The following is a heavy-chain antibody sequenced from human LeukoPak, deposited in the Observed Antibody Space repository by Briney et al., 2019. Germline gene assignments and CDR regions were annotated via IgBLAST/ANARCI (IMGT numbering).Heavy chain of an antibody. CDR3: ASRGGTRLYYYYMDV. J-gene: IGHJ6*03. Sequence: ASVKVSCKASGYTFTSYYMHWVRQAPGQGLEWMGIINPSGGSTSYAQKFQGRVTMTRDMSTGTVYMELSSLRSEDTAVYYCASRGGTRLYYYYMDVWGKGTTVTVSS. CDR2: INPSGGST. D-gene: IGHD2-15*01. CDR1: GYTFTSYY. V-gene: IGHV1-46*01.